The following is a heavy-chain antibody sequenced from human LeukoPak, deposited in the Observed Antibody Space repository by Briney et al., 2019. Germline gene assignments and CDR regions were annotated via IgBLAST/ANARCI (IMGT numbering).Heavy chain of an antibody. Sequence: SETLSLTCTVSGESISGFYWNWIRQPPGKGLEWIGYIYYSGSTNYNPSLKSRVTISIDTSKNQFSLKLSSVTAADTAVYYCARLQWVPAFDIWGQGTMVTVSS. CDR1: GESISGFY. CDR2: IYYSGST. V-gene: IGHV4-59*08. CDR3: ARLQWVPAFDI. D-gene: IGHD1-26*01. J-gene: IGHJ3*02.